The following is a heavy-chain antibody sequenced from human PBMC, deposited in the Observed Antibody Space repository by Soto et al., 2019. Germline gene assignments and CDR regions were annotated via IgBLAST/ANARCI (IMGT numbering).Heavy chain of an antibody. J-gene: IGHJ5*02. Sequence: PSETLSLTCTVSGGSISSYYWSWIRQPPGKGLEWIGYIYYSGSTNYNPSLKSRVTISVDTSKNQFSLKLSSVTAADTAVYYCARVITMIVVPWFDPWGQGTLVTVSS. V-gene: IGHV4-59*08. CDR3: ARVITMIVVPWFDP. CDR1: GGSISSYY. D-gene: IGHD3-22*01. CDR2: IYYSGST.